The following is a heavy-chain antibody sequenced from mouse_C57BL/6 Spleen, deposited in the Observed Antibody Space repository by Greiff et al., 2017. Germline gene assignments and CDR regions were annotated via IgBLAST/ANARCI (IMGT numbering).Heavy chain of an antibody. J-gene: IGHJ3*01. CDR3: AREGYGNYLFAY. V-gene: IGHV5-4*01. CDR2: ISDGGSYT. CDR1: GFTFSSYA. D-gene: IGHD2-10*02. Sequence: EVKLVESGGGLVKPGGSLKLSCAASGFTFSSYAMSWVRQTPEKRLEWVATISDGGSYTYYPDNVKGRFTISRDNAKNNLYLQMSHLKSEDTAMYYCAREGYGNYLFAYWGQGTLVTVSA.